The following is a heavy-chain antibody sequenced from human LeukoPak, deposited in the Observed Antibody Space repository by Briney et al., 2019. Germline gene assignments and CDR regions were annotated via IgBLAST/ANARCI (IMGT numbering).Heavy chain of an antibody. CDR2: IYYSGST. CDR3: ARQDIVVVVATTGDAFDI. Sequence: KTGGSLRLSCAASGFTFSSYSMNWVRQPPGKGLEWIGSIYYSGSTYYNPSLKSRVTISVDTSKNQFSLKLSSVTAADTAMYYCARQDIVVVVATTGDAFDIWGQGTMVTVSS. CDR1: GFTFSSYS. D-gene: IGHD2-15*01. V-gene: IGHV4-39*07. J-gene: IGHJ3*02.